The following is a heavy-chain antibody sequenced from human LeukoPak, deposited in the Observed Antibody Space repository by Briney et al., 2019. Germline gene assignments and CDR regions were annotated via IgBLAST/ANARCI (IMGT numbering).Heavy chain of an antibody. J-gene: IGHJ4*02. CDR1: GFTFSSYS. CDR3: ARGLSGYDYEVYFDY. V-gene: IGHV3-48*04. CDR2: ISSSGSTI. D-gene: IGHD5-12*01. Sequence: PGGSLRLSCTASGFTFSSYSMNWIRQAPGKGLEWVSYISSSGSTIYYADSVKGRFTISRDNAKNSLYLQVNSLRAEDTAVYYCARGLSGYDYEVYFDYWGQGTLVTVSS.